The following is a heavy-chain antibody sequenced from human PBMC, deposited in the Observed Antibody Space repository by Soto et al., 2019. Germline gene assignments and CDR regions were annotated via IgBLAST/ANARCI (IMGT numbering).Heavy chain of an antibody. J-gene: IGHJ6*03. CDR3: ARDRFVQQQLVPSYYYYYYYMDV. V-gene: IGHV3-11*01. CDR2: ISSSGSTI. D-gene: IGHD6-13*01. CDR1: GFTFSDYY. Sequence: GGSLRLSCAASGFTFSDYYMSWIRQAPGKGLEWVSYISSSGSTIYYADSVKGRFTISRDNAKNSLYLQMNSLRAEETAVYYCARDRFVQQQLVPSYYYYYYYMDVWGKGTTVTVSS.